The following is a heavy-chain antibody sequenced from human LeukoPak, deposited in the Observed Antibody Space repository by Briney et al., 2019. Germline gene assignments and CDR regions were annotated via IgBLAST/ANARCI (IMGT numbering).Heavy chain of an antibody. J-gene: IGHJ3*02. CDR1: GYTFTSYG. CDR2: INAGNGNT. D-gene: IGHD1-14*01. Sequence: ASVKVSCKASGYTFTSYGISWVRQAPGQRLEWMGWINAGNGNTKYSQKFQGRVTITRDTSASTAYMELSSLRSEDTAVYYCARRTGADAFDIWGQGTMVTVSS. V-gene: IGHV1-3*01. CDR3: ARRTGADAFDI.